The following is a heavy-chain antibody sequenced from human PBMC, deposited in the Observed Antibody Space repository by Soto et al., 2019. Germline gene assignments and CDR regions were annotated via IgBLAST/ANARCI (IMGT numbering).Heavy chain of an antibody. D-gene: IGHD2-8*01. Sequence: PGGSLRLSCAASGFIFSNYVMTWVRQAPGKGLEWVSGISAGGLNTHYADSVMGRSTISRDNSKNAVFLQMNSLTVEDTAIYYCAKGGVALHYYDGLDVWGQGTTVTVSS. CDR2: ISAGGLNT. CDR1: GFIFSNYV. V-gene: IGHV3-23*01. J-gene: IGHJ6*02. CDR3: AKGGVALHYYDGLDV.